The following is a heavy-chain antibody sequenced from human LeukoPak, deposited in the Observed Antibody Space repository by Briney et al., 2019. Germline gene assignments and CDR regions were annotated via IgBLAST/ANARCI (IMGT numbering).Heavy chain of an antibody. Sequence: PGGSLRLSCAASGFTVSSNFMSWVRQAPGKGLEWVTVIYSGGSTYFADSVKGRFTISRDNFKNTLFLQMDSLRAEDTAMYYCARDPYRYGYWGQGTLVTVSS. J-gene: IGHJ4*02. CDR1: GFTVSSNF. CDR2: IYSGGST. V-gene: IGHV3-53*01. D-gene: IGHD5-18*01. CDR3: ARDPYRYGY.